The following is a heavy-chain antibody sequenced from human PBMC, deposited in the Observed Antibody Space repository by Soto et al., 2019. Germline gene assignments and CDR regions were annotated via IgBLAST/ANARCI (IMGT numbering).Heavy chain of an antibody. CDR3: VKEPLIRGYSYGYNLRRPDY. D-gene: IGHD5-18*01. V-gene: IGHV3-64D*08. Sequence: PGGSLRLSCSASGFTFSSYAMHWVRQAPGKGLEYVSAISSNGGSTYYADSVKGRFTISRDNSKNTLYLQMSSLRAEDTAVYYCVKEPLIRGYSYGYNLRRPDYWGQGTLVTVSS. CDR1: GFTFSSYA. J-gene: IGHJ4*02. CDR2: ISSNGGST.